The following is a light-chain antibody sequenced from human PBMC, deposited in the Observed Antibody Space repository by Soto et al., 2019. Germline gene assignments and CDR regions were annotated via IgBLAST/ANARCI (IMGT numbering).Light chain of an antibody. Sequence: EIVLTQSPATLSLSPGERATLSCRASQSVSTSLAWYQQKPGQAPRLLIYDASNRATGVPARFSGSGSGTDFTLTISSLEPEDFAVYYCQQRSNWPPIFTFGPWTKVDIK. CDR2: DAS. CDR3: QQRSNWPPIFT. V-gene: IGKV3-11*01. CDR1: QSVSTS. J-gene: IGKJ3*01.